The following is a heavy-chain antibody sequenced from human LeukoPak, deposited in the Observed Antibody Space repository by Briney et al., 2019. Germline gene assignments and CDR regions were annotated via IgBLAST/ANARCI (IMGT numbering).Heavy chain of an antibody. V-gene: IGHV1-18*01. CDR2: ISAYNGNT. CDR3: ARDRAGDYVWGSYRSDAFDI. CDR1: GYTFTSYG. D-gene: IGHD3-16*02. J-gene: IGHJ3*02. Sequence: ASVKVSCKASGYTFTSYGISWVRQAPGQGLEWMGWISAYNGNTNYAQKLQGRVTMTTDTSTSTAYMELRSLRSDDTAVYYCARDRAGDYVWGSYRSDAFDIWGQGTMVTVSS.